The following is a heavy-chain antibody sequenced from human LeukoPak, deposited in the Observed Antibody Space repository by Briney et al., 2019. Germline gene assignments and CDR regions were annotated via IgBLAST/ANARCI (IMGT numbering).Heavy chain of an antibody. CDR1: GYFISSGYY. Sequence: SETLSLTCTVSGYFISSGYYWGWIRQPPGKGLEWIGSIYHSGSTYYNPSLKSRVTISVDTSKNQFSLKLSSVTAADTAVYYCASLTTVTTVVSAFDIWGQGTMVTVSS. CDR2: IYHSGST. V-gene: IGHV4-38-2*02. J-gene: IGHJ3*02. CDR3: ASLTTVTTVVSAFDI. D-gene: IGHD4-17*01.